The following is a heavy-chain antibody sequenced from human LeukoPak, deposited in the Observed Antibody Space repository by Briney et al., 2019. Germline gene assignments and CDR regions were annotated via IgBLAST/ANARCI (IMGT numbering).Heavy chain of an antibody. J-gene: IGHJ4*02. V-gene: IGHV3-66*01. CDR1: GFTVSNNY. CDR3: ARVRSYSNFDY. CDR2: IYSGGST. D-gene: IGHD1-26*01. Sequence: GGSLRLSCAASGFTVSNNYMSWVRQAPGKGLEWVSVIYSGGSTFYADSVKGRFTISRDNSKNTLYLQMSSLRAEDTAVYYCARVRSYSNFDYWGQGTLVTVSS.